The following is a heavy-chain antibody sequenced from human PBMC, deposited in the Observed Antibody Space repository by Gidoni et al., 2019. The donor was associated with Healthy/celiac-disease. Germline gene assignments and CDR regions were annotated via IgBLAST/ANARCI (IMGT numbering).Heavy chain of an antibody. Sequence: EVQLVESGGGLVKPGGSLRLPCAASGFTFSNACMRWVRQAPGKGLEWVGRIKSKTDGGTTDYAAPVKGRFTISRDDSKNTLYLQMNSLKTEDTAVYYCTTDLGQWLRLDHYYGMDVWGQGTTVTVSS. CDR1: GFTFSNAC. J-gene: IGHJ6*02. V-gene: IGHV3-15*01. CDR3: TTDLGQWLRLDHYYGMDV. D-gene: IGHD5-12*01. CDR2: IKSKTDGGTT.